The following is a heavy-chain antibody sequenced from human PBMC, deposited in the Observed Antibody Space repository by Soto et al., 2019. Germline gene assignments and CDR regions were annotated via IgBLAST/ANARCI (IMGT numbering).Heavy chain of an antibody. CDR2: IIPIFGTA. CDR3: ARDGSGSRSRASPMDV. Sequence: QVQLVQSGAEVKKPGSSVKVSCKASGDTFSSYVISWVRQAPGQGLEWMGGIIPIFGTANYAQKFQGRVTITADESTSTAYMELSSLRSEDTAVYYCARDGSGSRSRASPMDVWGQGTTVTVSS. D-gene: IGHD3-22*01. J-gene: IGHJ6*02. CDR1: GDTFSSYV. V-gene: IGHV1-69*01.